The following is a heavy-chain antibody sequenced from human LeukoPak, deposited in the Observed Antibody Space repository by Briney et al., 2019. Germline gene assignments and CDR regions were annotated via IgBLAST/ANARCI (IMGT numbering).Heavy chain of an antibody. J-gene: IGHJ6*02. Sequence: PGGSLTLSCAASGFAFITYSMNSARPAPGNGREWVTSISSSSTYIYYPASVKGRFTISRDIAKNSLYLQMNSLRAEDTAVYYCARDPGSSWVDYYYYGMDVWGQGTTVTVSS. V-gene: IGHV3-21*01. CDR2: ISSSSTYI. CDR3: ARDPGSSWVDYYYYGMDV. D-gene: IGHD6-13*01. CDR1: GFAFITYS.